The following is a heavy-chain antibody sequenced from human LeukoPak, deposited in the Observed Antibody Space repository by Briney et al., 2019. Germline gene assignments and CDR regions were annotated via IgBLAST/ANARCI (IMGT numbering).Heavy chain of an antibody. CDR3: ARVAAKTVDY. Sequence: SETLSLTCTVSGGSISSSSYYWGWIRQPPGKGLEWIGSIYYSGSTYYNPSLKSRVTISVDTSKNQFSLKLSSVTAADTAVYYCARVAAKTVDYWGQGTLVTVSS. D-gene: IGHD2-15*01. V-gene: IGHV4-39*07. J-gene: IGHJ4*02. CDR1: GGSISSSSYY. CDR2: IYYSGST.